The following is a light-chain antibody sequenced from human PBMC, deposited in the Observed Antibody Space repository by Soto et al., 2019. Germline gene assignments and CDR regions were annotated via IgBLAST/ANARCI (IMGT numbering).Light chain of an antibody. V-gene: IGLV2-14*01. CDR3: SSYTSSGTLYV. Sequence: QSVLTQPASLSGSPGQSITISCTGTSSDIGGSKYVSWYQQHPGKAPKLMIYEVTYRPSGVSARFSGSKSGNTASLTVSGTQAEEEADYYCSSYTSSGTLYVFGTGTKVT. CDR1: SSDIGGSKY. CDR2: EVT. J-gene: IGLJ1*01.